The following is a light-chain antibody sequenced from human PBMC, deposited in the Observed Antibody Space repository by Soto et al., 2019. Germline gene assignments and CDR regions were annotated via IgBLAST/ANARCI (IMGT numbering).Light chain of an antibody. CDR1: QSGLDNSTNKSY. Sequence: VLTQSPSSLAVSLGERATVNCRSSQSGLDNSTNKSYLAWYQKKPGHPPKLLVHWASVREAGVPDRFSGGGSGTDFTLTNTTLQAEDVAVYYCHQYYTTPQTFGQGTHLEIK. V-gene: IGKV4-1*01. CDR3: HQYYTTPQT. J-gene: IGKJ2*01. CDR2: WAS.